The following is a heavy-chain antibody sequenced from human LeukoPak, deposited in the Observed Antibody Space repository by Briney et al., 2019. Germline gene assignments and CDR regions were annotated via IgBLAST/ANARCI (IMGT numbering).Heavy chain of an antibody. CDR2: IGTAGDT. CDR1: GFTFSGYD. J-gene: IGHJ4*02. V-gene: IGHV3-13*01. CDR3: ARRGYSSSWAYFDY. Sequence: GGSLRLSCAASGFTFSGYDMHWVRQVTGKGLELVSAIGTAGDTHYTGSVKGRFTISRENAKNSLHLQMNSLRAGDTAVYYCARRGYSSSWAYFDYWGQGTLVTVSS. D-gene: IGHD6-13*01.